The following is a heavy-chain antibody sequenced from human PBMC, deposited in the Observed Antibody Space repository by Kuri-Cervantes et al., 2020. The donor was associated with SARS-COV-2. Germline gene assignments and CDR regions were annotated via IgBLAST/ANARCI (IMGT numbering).Heavy chain of an antibody. Sequence: ASVNVTFKSSGYTFTGYYRHWVRQAPGQGLEWVGRINPNSGGTNYAQKLQGRVTMTRDTSNSTAYMELSRLRSDDTAVCYCAQLQFGDYYDSSGYPDAFDIWGQGTMVTV. J-gene: IGHJ3*02. V-gene: IGHV1-2*06. CDR1: GYTFTGYY. D-gene: IGHD3-22*01. CDR2: INPNSGGT. CDR3: AQLQFGDYYDSSGYPDAFDI.